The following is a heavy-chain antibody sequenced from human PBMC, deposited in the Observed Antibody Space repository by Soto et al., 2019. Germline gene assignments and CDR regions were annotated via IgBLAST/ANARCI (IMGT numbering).Heavy chain of an antibody. D-gene: IGHD6-19*01. CDR2: IRYSGST. CDR1: GGSIRSYF. CDR3: ARDAYSSSHFDY. J-gene: IGHJ4*02. V-gene: IGHV4-59*01. Sequence: QVQLQESGPGLVKPSETLSLTCTVSGGSIRSYFWSWIRQPPGKGLEWIGYIRYSGSTNYNPSLKSRXXIXVXXTKNQFSLKLSSVTAADSAVYYCARDAYSSSHFDYWGQGTQVTVSS.